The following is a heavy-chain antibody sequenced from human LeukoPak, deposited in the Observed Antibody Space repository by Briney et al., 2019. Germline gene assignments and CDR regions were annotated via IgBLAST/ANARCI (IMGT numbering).Heavy chain of an antibody. J-gene: IGHJ6*03. CDR1: GFTFSSYW. CDR2: INPDGNNL. Sequence: GGSLRLSCAASGFTFSSYWMTWVRQAPGKWLESVAMINPDGNNLFYLDSVKGRFTISRDNAKNSLYLQMNSLRAEDTAVYYCARDRRLDARHYMDVWGKGTTVTISS. D-gene: IGHD6-19*01. CDR3: ARDRRLDARHYMDV. V-gene: IGHV3-7*01.